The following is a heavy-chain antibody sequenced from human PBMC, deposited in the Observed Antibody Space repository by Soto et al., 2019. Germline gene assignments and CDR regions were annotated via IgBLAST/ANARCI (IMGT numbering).Heavy chain of an antibody. V-gene: IGHV3-30-3*01. CDR1: GFPLSSYA. Sequence: QVQLVESGGGVVQPGRSLRLSCAASGFPLSSYAMHWVRQAPGKGLEWVAVISYDGSNKYYADSVKGRFTISRDNSKNTLYLQMNSLRAEDTALYYCAREMSGWFGEFFDYWGQGTLVTVSS. CDR2: ISYDGSNK. J-gene: IGHJ4*02. D-gene: IGHD3-10*01. CDR3: AREMSGWFGEFFDY.